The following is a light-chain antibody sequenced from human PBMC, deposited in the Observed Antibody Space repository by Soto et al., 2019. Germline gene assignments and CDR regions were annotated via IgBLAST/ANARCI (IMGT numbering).Light chain of an antibody. V-gene: IGLV2-8*01. Sequence: QSVLTQPPSVSGSPGQSVTISCTGTSSDVGAYNYVSWYQQHPGKAPKLMIYEVSYRPSGVPDRFSGSKSGNTASLTVSGLQAEDEADYYCSSYAGSSTVFGTGTKVTVL. CDR2: EVS. J-gene: IGLJ1*01. CDR3: SSYAGSSTV. CDR1: SSDVGAYNY.